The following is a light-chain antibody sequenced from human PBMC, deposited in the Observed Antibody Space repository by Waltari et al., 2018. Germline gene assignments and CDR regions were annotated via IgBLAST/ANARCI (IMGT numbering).Light chain of an antibody. J-gene: IGKJ2*03. CDR2: SAS. Sequence: EIQMTQSPSSLSASVGDRVTITCRASQGVSIYLSWYQQKPGKSPKRLIHSASSLESGVPSRFSGSGSGTEFTLTINSLQPEDFATYYCLQYDNKPYSFGQGTKVKIK. CDR3: LQYDNKPYS. CDR1: QGVSIY. V-gene: IGKV1-17*01.